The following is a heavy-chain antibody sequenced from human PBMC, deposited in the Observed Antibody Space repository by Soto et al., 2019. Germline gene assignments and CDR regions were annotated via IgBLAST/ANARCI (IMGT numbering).Heavy chain of an antibody. Sequence: GGSLRLSCAVSGFTFSSYGMHWVRQAPGKGLEWVAVISYDGSNKYYADSVKGRFTISRDNSKNTLYLQMNSLRAEDTAVYYCAKLSIEMATKKYFDYWGQGTLVTLSS. CDR1: GFTFSSYG. CDR2: ISYDGSNK. CDR3: AKLSIEMATKKYFDY. D-gene: IGHD5-12*01. V-gene: IGHV3-30*18. J-gene: IGHJ4*02.